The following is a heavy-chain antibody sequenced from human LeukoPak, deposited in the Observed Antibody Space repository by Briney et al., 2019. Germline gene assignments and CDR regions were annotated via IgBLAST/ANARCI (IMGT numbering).Heavy chain of an antibody. CDR2: MNPNSGNT. V-gene: IGHV1-8*01. J-gene: IGHJ3*02. CDR3: ARGRSSSLRKLLPQWLEHTGTFDI. D-gene: IGHD6-19*01. CDR1: GYTFTSYD. Sequence: SVKVSCKASGYTFTSYDINWVRQATGQGLDWMGWMNPNSGNTGYAHKFQGRVTMTRNTSISTVYMELSSLRSEDAAVYYCARGRSSSLRKLLPQWLEHTGTFDIWGQGTMVTVSS.